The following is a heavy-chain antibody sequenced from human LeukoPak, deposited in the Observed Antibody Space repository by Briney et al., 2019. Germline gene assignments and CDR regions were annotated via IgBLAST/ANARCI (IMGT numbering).Heavy chain of an antibody. CDR1: GYSFTSYW. D-gene: IGHD6-6*01. Sequence: GESLKISCKGSGYSFTSYWIGWVRPMPGKGLEWMGIIYPGDSDTRYSPSFQGQVTISADKSISTTYLQWSSLKASDTAMYYCAREYSSSSLGNWFDPWGQGTLVTVSS. CDR2: IYPGDSDT. J-gene: IGHJ5*02. CDR3: AREYSSSSLGNWFDP. V-gene: IGHV5-51*01.